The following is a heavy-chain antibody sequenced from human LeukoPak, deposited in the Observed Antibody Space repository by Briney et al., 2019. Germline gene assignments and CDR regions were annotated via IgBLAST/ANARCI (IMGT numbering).Heavy chain of an antibody. J-gene: IGHJ4*02. V-gene: IGHV3-30*18. CDR3: AKAGYSSGWRNFDY. Sequence: SGGSLRRSCAASGFSFSSFGMHWVRQAPGKGLEWVAVISYDGSNKFYADSVKGRFTISRDNSKNTLYLQMNSLRAEDTAVFYCAKAGYSSGWRNFDYWGQGTLVTVSS. CDR2: ISYDGSNK. D-gene: IGHD6-19*01. CDR1: GFSFSSFG.